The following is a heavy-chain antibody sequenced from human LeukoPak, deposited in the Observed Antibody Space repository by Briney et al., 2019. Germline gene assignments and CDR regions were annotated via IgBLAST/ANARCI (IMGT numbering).Heavy chain of an antibody. Sequence: PSQTLSLTCPVSGGSISSGSYEWGWIRQPAGKGLEWIGRIYTSGSTNYNRSLNSRATKTVDTTKNQCSLTLSCVTAADTAVYYCARGLNDSWTGENYWGQGTLVTVSS. CDR2: IYTSGST. V-gene: IGHV4-61*02. J-gene: IGHJ4*02. CDR3: ARGLNDSWTGENY. CDR1: GGSISSGSYE. D-gene: IGHD3-3*01.